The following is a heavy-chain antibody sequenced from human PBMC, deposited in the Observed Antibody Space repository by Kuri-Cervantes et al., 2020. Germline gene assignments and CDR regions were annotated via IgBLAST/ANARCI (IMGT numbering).Heavy chain of an antibody. CDR1: GYTFTGYY. J-gene: IGHJ6*02. V-gene: IGHV1-2*02. D-gene: IGHD1-26*01. Sequence: ASVKVPCKASGYTFTGYYMHWVRQAPGQGLEWMGWINPNSGGTNYAQKFQGRVTMTRDTSISTAYMELSRLRSDDTAVYYSARKVGKPYYYYGMDVWGQGTTVTVSS. CDR2: INPNSGGT. CDR3: ARKVGKPYYYYGMDV.